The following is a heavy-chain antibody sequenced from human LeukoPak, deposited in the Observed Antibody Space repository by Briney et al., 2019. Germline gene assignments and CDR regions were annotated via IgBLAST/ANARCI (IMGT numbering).Heavy chain of an antibody. J-gene: IGHJ2*01. V-gene: IGHV1-24*01. CDR1: GYTFTRYY. CDR3: ATENIRGMPSYWYFDL. D-gene: IGHD2-2*01. Sequence: ASVKVSCKASGYTFTRYYMHWVRQAPGKGLEWMGGFDPEDGKKIYAQKFQGRVTMTEDTSTDTAYMELSSLRSEDTAVYYCATENIRGMPSYWYFDLWGRGTLVTVSS. CDR2: FDPEDGKK.